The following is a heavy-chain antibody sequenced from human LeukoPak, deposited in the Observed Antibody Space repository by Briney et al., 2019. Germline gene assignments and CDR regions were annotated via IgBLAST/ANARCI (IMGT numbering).Heavy chain of an antibody. D-gene: IGHD2-2*01. CDR3: ARHMSVPAAIGTGDYYYYMDV. CDR2: IYPGDSDT. J-gene: IGHJ6*03. V-gene: IGHV5-51*01. CDR1: GYSFTSYW. Sequence: GESLKISCKGSGYSFTSYWIGWVRQMPGKGLEWMGIIYPGDSDTRYSPSFQGQVTISADKSISTAYLQWSSLKASDTAMYYCARHMSVPAAIGTGDYYYYMDVWGKGTTVTVSS.